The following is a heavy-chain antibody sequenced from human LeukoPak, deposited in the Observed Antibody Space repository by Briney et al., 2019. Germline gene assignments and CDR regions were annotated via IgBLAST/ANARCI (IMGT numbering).Heavy chain of an antibody. Sequence: SETLSLTCSVSGGSISSYYWTWIRQPAGKGLEWIGRIYSSGSTNYNPSLKSRVAMPVDTSENQFSLNLTSVTAADTAVYYCARGGKATVVTVWGQGTLVTVSS. J-gene: IGHJ4*02. CDR2: IYSSGST. D-gene: IGHD4-23*01. V-gene: IGHV4-4*07. CDR3: ARGGKATVVTV. CDR1: GGSISSYY.